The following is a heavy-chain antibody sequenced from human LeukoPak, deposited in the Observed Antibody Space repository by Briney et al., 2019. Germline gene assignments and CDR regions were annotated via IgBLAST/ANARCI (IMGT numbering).Heavy chain of an antibody. J-gene: IGHJ6*03. CDR3: ARTLGYCSSTSCYTGMYYYYMDV. CDR2: IYYSGST. D-gene: IGHD2-2*02. CDR1: GGSINSYY. Sequence: SETLSLTCTVSGGSINSYYWSWIRQPPGKGLEWIGYIYYSGSTNYNPSLKSRVTISVDTSKNQFSLKLSSVTAADTAVYYCARTLGYCSSTSCYTGMYYYYMDVWGKGTTVTVSS. V-gene: IGHV4-59*08.